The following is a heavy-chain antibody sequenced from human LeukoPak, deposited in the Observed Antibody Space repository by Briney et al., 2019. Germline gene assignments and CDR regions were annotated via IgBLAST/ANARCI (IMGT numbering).Heavy chain of an antibody. CDR3: AKDFSNYYDTSGYYDC. D-gene: IGHD3-22*01. Sequence: GGSLRLSCAASGFTFDDYAMHWVRQAPGKGLEWVSGISWNSGSIGYADSVKGRFTISRDNAKNSLYLQMNSLRAEDTALYYCAKDFSNYYDTSGYYDCWGQGTLVTVPS. CDR2: ISWNSGSI. J-gene: IGHJ4*02. CDR1: GFTFDDYA. V-gene: IGHV3-9*01.